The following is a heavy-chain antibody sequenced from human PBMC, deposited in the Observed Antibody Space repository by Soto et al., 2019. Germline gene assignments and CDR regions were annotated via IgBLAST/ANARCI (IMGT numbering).Heavy chain of an antibody. D-gene: IGHD3-10*01. V-gene: IGHV3-49*04. J-gene: IGHJ4*02. CDR2: IRSKAYGGTT. CDR1: GFTFGYYA. CDR3: TRDRASEGDY. Sequence: GGSLRLSCTASGFTFGYYAMSWVRQAPGKGLEWVGFIRSKAYGGTTEYAASVKGRFTISRDDSKSIAYLQMNSLKTEDTAVYYCTRDRASEGDYWGQGTLVTVSS.